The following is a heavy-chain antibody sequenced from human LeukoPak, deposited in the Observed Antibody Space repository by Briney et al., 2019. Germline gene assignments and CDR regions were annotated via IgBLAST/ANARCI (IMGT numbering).Heavy chain of an antibody. Sequence: GSSVKVSCKASGYIFTGNFIHWVRQAPGQGLEWMGWITPETGATHYAEKFQGRVTLTRDTSITTAHMELTRLTSDDTAVYYCAREDRESGGMDVWGQGTAVSVSS. CDR2: ITPETGAT. CDR1: GYIFTGNF. J-gene: IGHJ6*02. V-gene: IGHV1-2*02. CDR3: AREDRESGGMDV.